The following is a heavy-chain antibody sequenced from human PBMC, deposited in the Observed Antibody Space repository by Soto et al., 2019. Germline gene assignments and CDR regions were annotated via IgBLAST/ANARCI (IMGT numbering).Heavy chain of an antibody. CDR3: ARDHLYDISGLDY. CDR1: GGSVSSGSYY. V-gene: IGHV4-61*01. D-gene: IGHD3-22*01. J-gene: IGHJ4*02. Sequence: QVQLQESGPGLVKPSETLSLTCTVSGGSVSSGSYYWSWIRQPPGKGLEWIGYIYYSGSTNYNPSLKSRVTISVDTSKNQFSLKLSSVTAADTAVYYCARDHLYDISGLDYWGQGTLVTVSS. CDR2: IYYSGST.